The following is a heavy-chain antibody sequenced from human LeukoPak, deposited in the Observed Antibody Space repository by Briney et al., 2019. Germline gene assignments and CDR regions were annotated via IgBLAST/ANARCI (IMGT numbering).Heavy chain of an antibody. D-gene: IGHD2-15*01. CDR2: IDPSDSYT. Sequence: GESLKISCKGSGYSFTSYWISWVRPLPGKGLEWMGRIDPSDSYTNYSPSFQGHVTISADKSISTAYLQWSSLKASDTAMYYCARGYCSGGSCYLVGYWGQGTLVTVSS. J-gene: IGHJ4*02. V-gene: IGHV5-10-1*01. CDR3: ARGYCSGGSCYLVGY. CDR1: GYSFTSYW.